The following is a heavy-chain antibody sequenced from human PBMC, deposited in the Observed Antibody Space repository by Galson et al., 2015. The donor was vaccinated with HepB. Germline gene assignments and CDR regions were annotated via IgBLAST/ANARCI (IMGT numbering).Heavy chain of an antibody. CDR3: ARVTSIYDCSSSACSYYYYGMDV. CDR2: INTDTGTP. CDR1: GYTFTNYV. Sequence: SVKVSCKASGYTFTNYVMHWVRQAPGQGLEWMGGINTDTGTPTYAQAVPGRFVISLDTAVKTAYLQISSLKTEDTAVYYCARVTSIYDCSSSACSYYYYGMDVWGQGTTVTVSS. V-gene: IGHV7-4-1*02. D-gene: IGHD2-2*01. J-gene: IGHJ6*02.